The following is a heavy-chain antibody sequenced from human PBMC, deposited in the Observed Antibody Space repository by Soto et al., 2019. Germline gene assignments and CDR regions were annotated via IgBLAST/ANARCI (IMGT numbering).Heavy chain of an antibody. J-gene: IGHJ5*02. CDR3: AREGLNDFWSGLNWFDP. CDR1: GYTFTSYG. V-gene: IGHV1-18*01. D-gene: IGHD3-3*01. Sequence: ASVKVSCKASGYTFTSYGISWVRQAPGQGLEWMGWISAYNGNTNYAQKLQGRVTMTTDTSTSTAYMELRSLRSDDTAVYYCAREGLNDFWSGLNWFDPWGQGTLVTVSS. CDR2: ISAYNGNT.